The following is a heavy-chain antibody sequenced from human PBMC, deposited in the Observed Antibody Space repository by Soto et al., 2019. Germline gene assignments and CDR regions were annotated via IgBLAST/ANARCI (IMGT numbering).Heavy chain of an antibody. CDR1: GASISSGSSY. J-gene: IGHJ6*02. CDR3: ARHVMTGPYNYYCSGLDV. Sequence: QLQLQESGPGLVKPSETLSLTCAVSGASISSGSSYWGWLRQPPGKGLEWIAKINFSGSTYYNPSIKSRVTLSVDTSQKHFSLKLSSVTAADTAVYYCARHVMTGPYNYYCSGLDVWGQGTAVTVSS. V-gene: IGHV4-39*01. D-gene: IGHD3-9*01. CDR2: INFSGST.